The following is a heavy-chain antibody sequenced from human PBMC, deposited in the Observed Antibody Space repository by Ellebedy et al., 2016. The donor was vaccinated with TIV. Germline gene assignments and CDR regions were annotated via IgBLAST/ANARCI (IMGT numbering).Heavy chain of an antibody. CDR2: ISYDGSNK. CDR3: ARGASVIAAADY. CDR1: GFTFSSYA. Sequence: GESLKISXAASGFTFSSYAMHWVRQAPGKGLEWVAVISYDGSNKYYADSVKGRFTISRDNSKNTLYLQMNSLRAEDTAVYYCARGASVIAAADYWGQGTLVTVSS. J-gene: IGHJ4*02. V-gene: IGHV3-30-3*01. D-gene: IGHD6-13*01.